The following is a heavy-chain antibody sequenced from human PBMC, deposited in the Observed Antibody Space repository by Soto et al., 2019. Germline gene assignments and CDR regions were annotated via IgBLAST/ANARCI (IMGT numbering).Heavy chain of an antibody. J-gene: IGHJ3*01. CDR3: EPSSRSSGDALDF. D-gene: IGHD6-6*01. Sequence: SGPTLVNSTQTLTLTCTFSGFSLTTSGVGVGWIRQPPGKALEWLALIYWNDDERYSPSLRSRLTITKDTSKNQVVLTMTNMEAVDNATSYSEPSSRSSGDALDFWGQGTMVTVSS. CDR2: IYWNDDE. CDR1: GFSLTTSGVG. V-gene: IGHV2-5*01.